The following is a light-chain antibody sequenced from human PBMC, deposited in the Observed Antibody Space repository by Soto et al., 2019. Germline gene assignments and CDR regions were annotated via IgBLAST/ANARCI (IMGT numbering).Light chain of an antibody. Sequence: QAVVTQPPSASGTPEQRVTISCSGSSSNIGSNTVHWYQHLPGTAPKLLIYSNNQRPPGVPDRFSGSKSGTSASLAISGLQSDDEADYYCAAWDDSLNGVVFGGGTQLTVL. CDR2: SNN. J-gene: IGLJ2*01. CDR3: AAWDDSLNGVV. CDR1: SSNIGSNT. V-gene: IGLV1-44*01.